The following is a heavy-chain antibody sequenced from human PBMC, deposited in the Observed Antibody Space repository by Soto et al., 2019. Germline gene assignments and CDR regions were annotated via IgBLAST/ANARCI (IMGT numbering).Heavy chain of an antibody. CDR3: AREGNLGRWLQPLDF. Sequence: SETLSLTCTVSGDSISAYAGSWVRQPPGKGLEWIGNIHYNGNTKYNPPLKSRVTMSLDTSKNQFSLRLISVTAADTAKYFCAREGNLGRWLQPLDFWGQGTLITVPS. CDR2: IHYNGNT. V-gene: IGHV4-59*01. D-gene: IGHD5-12*01. CDR1: GDSISAYA. J-gene: IGHJ4*02.